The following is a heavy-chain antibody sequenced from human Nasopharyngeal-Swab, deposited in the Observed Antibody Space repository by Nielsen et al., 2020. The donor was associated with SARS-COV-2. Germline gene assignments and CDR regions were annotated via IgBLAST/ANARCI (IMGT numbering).Heavy chain of an antibody. D-gene: IGHD3-3*01. CDR1: GGSISSYY. V-gene: IGHV4-59*01. CDR2: IYYSGST. CDR3: ARATAIQDFWSGYYSPRNFDY. J-gene: IGHJ4*02. Sequence: SETLSLTCTVSGGSISSYYWSWIRQPPGKGLEGIGYIYYSGSTNYNPSLKSRVTISVDTSKNQFSLKLSSVTAADTAVYYCARATAIQDFWSGYYSPRNFDYWGQGTLVTVSS.